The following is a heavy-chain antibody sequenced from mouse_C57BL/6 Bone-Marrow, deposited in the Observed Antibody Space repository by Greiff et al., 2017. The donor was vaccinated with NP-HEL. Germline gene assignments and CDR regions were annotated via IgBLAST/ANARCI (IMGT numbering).Heavy chain of an antibody. V-gene: IGHV5-4*01. CDR3: ARDLTTVVGDAMDY. J-gene: IGHJ4*01. D-gene: IGHD1-1*01. CDR2: ISDGGSYT. Sequence: EVQLVESGGGLVKPGGSLKLSCAASGFTFSSYAMSWVRQTPEKRLEWVATISDGGSYTYYPDNVKGRFTISRDNAKNNLYLQMSHLKSEDTAMYYCARDLTTVVGDAMDYWGQGTLVTVSS. CDR1: GFTFSSYA.